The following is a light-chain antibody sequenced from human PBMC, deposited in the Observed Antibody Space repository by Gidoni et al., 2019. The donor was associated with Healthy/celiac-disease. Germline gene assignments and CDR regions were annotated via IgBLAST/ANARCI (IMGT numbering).Light chain of an antibody. J-gene: IGKJ4*01. CDR1: QSVSSN. Sequence: EIVMTQSPATLSVSPGARATLSCRASQSVSSNLAWYQQKPGQAPRLLIYGASTRATGIPARFSGSGSGTEFTLTISSLQSEDFAVYDCQQYNNWPPPLTFGGGTKVEIK. CDR2: GAS. CDR3: QQYNNWPPPLT. V-gene: IGKV3-15*01.